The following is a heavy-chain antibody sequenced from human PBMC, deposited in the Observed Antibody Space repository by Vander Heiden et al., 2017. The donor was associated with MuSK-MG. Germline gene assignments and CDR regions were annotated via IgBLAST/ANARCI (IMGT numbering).Heavy chain of an antibody. CDR3: TRDRDPYDYVWGSSPGGY. Sequence: EVQLVESGGGLVQPGRSLRLSCTASGFTFGDYAMSWVRQAPGKGLEWVGFIRSKAYGGTTEYAASVKGRFTISRDDSKSIAYLQMNSLKTEDTAVYYCTRDRDPYDYVWGSSPGGYWGQGTLVTVSS. V-gene: IGHV3-49*04. CDR1: GFTFGDYA. CDR2: IRSKAYGGTT. J-gene: IGHJ4*02. D-gene: IGHD3-16*01.